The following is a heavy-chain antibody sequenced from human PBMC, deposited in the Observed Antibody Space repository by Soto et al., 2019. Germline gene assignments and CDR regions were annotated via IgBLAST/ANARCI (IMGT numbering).Heavy chain of an antibody. J-gene: IGHJ4*02. Sequence: QVQLVQSGAEVKKPGASVTVSCAASGYIFTNHYIHWVRQAPGQGLEWMGIINPSGGSTNYSQKVQGRNTMTRDTSTSTGYMELSSQRSEDTAVYCCARADYHDSSGFYYDCWGQGTLVTVSS. V-gene: IGHV1-46*01. CDR2: INPSGGST. CDR1: GYIFTNHY. CDR3: ARADYHDSSGFYYDC. D-gene: IGHD3-22*01.